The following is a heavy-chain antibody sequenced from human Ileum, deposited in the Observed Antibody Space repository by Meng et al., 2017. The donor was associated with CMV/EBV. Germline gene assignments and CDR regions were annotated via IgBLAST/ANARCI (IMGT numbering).Heavy chain of an antibody. CDR1: GVSVSNYW. V-gene: IGHV4-59*02. CDR2: IHYSGST. J-gene: IGHJ5*02. D-gene: IGHD3-10*01. CDR3: VRASYHYGSSTYNWFDP. Sequence: SETLSLTCIVSGVSVSNYWWSWIRQSPGKGLEWIGYIHYSGSTNQNPSLRSRVIMSVDTSKNQFSLKLTSVTAADTAVYYCVRASYHYGSSTYNWFDPWGQGTLVTVSS.